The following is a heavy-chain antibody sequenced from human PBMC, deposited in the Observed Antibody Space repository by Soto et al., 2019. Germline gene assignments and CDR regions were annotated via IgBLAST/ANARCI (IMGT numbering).Heavy chain of an antibody. Sequence: PSETLSLTCTVSGGSISSYYWSWIRQPPGKGLEWIGYIYYNGSTNYNPSLKSRVTISVDTSKNQFSLKLSSVTAADTAVYYCARDKATTPNGFDIWGQGTMVTVSS. J-gene: IGHJ3*02. V-gene: IGHV4-59*01. CDR3: ARDKATTPNGFDI. CDR2: IYYNGST. D-gene: IGHD5-12*01. CDR1: GGSISSYY.